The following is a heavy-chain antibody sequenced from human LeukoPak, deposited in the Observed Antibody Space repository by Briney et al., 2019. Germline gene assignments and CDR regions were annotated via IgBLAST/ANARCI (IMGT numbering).Heavy chain of an antibody. CDR2: ISHDGSKK. CDR3: VKGYCTTFSCLGDFFDP. D-gene: IGHD2-8*01. J-gene: IGHJ5*02. V-gene: IGHV3-30*18. CDR1: GFTFSNYG. Sequence: TGRSLRLSCAASGFTFSNYGMHWVRQAPGKGLEYVAAISHDGSKKYYADFVKGRFTISRDNSKSTLYLEMNSLRVDDTAVYYCVKGYCTTFSCLGDFFDPWGQGTRVTVSS.